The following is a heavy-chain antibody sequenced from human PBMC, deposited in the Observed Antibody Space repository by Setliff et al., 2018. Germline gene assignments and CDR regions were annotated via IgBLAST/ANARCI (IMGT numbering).Heavy chain of an antibody. CDR1: GFTFSTHS. CDR3: ASAGHSGSWFPFDAFHI. V-gene: IGHV3-21*01. D-gene: IGHD6-13*01. CDR2: ISRSSTYI. Sequence: GESLKISCAASGFTFSTHSMNWVRQAPGKGLEWVSSISRSSTYIYYADSMKGRFTVSRDNAKNSLYLQMNSLRAEDTAVYYCASAGHSGSWFPFDAFHIWGQGTMVTVSS. J-gene: IGHJ3*02.